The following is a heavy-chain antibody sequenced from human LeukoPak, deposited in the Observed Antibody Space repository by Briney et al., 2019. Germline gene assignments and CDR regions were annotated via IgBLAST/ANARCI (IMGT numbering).Heavy chain of an antibody. D-gene: IGHD2-15*01. CDR2: ISGSGGTT. CDR3: ARLYCSGGSCYSGYYGMDV. J-gene: IGHJ6*02. CDR1: GFTFSSYA. V-gene: IGHV3-23*01. Sequence: TGGSLRLSCAASGFTFSSYAMSWVRQAPGKGLEWVSGISGSGGTTYYADSVKGWFTISRDNSKNTLYLQMNSLRSEDTAVYYCARLYCSGGSCYSGYYGMDVWGQGTTVTVSS.